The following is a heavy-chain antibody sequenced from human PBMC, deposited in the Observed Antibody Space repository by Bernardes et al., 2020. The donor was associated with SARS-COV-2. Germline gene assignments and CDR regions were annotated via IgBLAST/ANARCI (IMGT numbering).Heavy chain of an antibody. CDR3: ASLYGSENYFDY. V-gene: IGHV3-33*01. J-gene: IGHJ4*02. CDR2: IWYDGSNK. D-gene: IGHD3-10*01. CDR1: GFTFSSYG. Sequence: GGSLRLSCAASGFTFSSYGMHWVRQAPGKGLEWVAVIWYDGSNKYYADSVKGRFTISRDNSKNTLYLQMNSLRAEDTAVYYCASLYGSENYFDYWGQGTLVTVSS.